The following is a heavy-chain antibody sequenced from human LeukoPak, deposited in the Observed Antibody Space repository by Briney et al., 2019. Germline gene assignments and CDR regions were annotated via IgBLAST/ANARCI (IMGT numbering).Heavy chain of an antibody. J-gene: IGHJ4*02. CDR2: ISSSGSTI. CDR1: GFTFSSYE. Sequence: GRSLRLSCAASGFTFSSYEMNWVRQAPGKGLEWVSYISSSGSTIYYADSVKGRFTIPRDNAKNSLYLQMNSLRAEDTAVYYCAVDYYDSSGYSMRFDYWGQGTLVTVSS. CDR3: AVDYYDSSGYSMRFDY. D-gene: IGHD3-22*01. V-gene: IGHV3-48*03.